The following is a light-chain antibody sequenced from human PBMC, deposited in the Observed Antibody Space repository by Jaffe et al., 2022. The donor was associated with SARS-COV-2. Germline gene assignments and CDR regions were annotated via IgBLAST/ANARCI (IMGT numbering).Light chain of an antibody. V-gene: IGKV1-39*01. Sequence: DIQVTQSPSSLSASVGDRVTITCRASQSISSYLSWYQQKPGKAPKLLIYAASSLQSGVPSRFSGSGSGTDFTLTISRLQPEDFATYFCQQTYSTPGTFGQGTKVEIK. CDR3: QQTYSTPGT. CDR2: AAS. J-gene: IGKJ1*01. CDR1: QSISSY.